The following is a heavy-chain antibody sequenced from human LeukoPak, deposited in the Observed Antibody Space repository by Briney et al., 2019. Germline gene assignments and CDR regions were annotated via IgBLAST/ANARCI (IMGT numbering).Heavy chain of an antibody. CDR2: IHTSGNT. Sequence: PSQTLSLTCTVSGGSVSSGNFYWTWIRQPAGNQLEWLGRIHTSGNTNHNPSLWSRVTISTDTSKNQFSLTLNFVTAADTAVYYCARDRGGDSFDMWGQGTTVTVSS. V-gene: IGHV4-61*02. CDR3: ARDRGGDSFDM. CDR1: GGSVSSGNFY. D-gene: IGHD2-21*01. J-gene: IGHJ3*02.